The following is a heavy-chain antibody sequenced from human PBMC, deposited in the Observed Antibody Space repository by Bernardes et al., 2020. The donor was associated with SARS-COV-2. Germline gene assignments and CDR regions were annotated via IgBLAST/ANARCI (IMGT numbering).Heavy chain of an antibody. V-gene: IGHV3-15*01. Sequence: GGFLSPSSAAAGFTLSHAWMRWVRPAPGKGLEWVGRIKSKTDGGTTDYAAPVKGRFTISRDDSKNTLYLQMNSLKTEDTAVYYCTTAGSYWGQGTLVTVSS. D-gene: IGHD3-10*01. J-gene: IGHJ4*02. CDR2: IKSKTDGGTT. CDR1: GFTLSHAW. CDR3: TTAGSY.